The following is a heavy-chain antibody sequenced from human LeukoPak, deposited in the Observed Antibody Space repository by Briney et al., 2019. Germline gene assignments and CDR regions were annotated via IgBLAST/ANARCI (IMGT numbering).Heavy chain of an antibody. CDR3: ATGGDGRYYQAYDF. CDR2: IYWDDNK. J-gene: IGHJ3*01. V-gene: IGHV2-5*02. D-gene: IGHD3-10*01. CDR1: GFSLRISEGVG. Sequence: SGPTLVKPTQTLTLTCTFSGFSLRISEGVGVGWIRQPPGKALEWLVLIYWDDNKRYSPSLRSRLTITKDTSKNQVLLTITNMDPADTATYFCATGGDGRYYQAYDFWGQGTMVTVSS.